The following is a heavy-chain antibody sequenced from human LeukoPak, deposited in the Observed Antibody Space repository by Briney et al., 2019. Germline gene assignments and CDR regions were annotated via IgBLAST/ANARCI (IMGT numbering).Heavy chain of an antibody. D-gene: IGHD2-2*01. CDR2: INPYSGAI. V-gene: IGHV1-2*02. CDR3: ARDPKSQLLLDY. Sequence: ASVKVSCKASGYTFTGYYVHWVRQAPGQGLEWMGWINPYSGAINYAQKFQGRVTLTRDTSISTAYMELSRLTSGDTAVYYCARDPKSQLLLDYWGQGTLVTVSS. J-gene: IGHJ4*02. CDR1: GYTFTGYY.